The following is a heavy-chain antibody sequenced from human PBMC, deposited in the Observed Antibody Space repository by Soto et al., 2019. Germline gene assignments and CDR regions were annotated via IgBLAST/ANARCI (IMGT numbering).Heavy chain of an antibody. D-gene: IGHD3-22*01. Sequence: GGSLRLSCAASGFTFSSYGMHWVRQAPGKGLEWVAVISYDGSNKYYADSVKGRFTISRDNSKNTLYLQMNSLRAEDTAVYYCAKAPYYYDSSGYFDYWGQGTLVTVS. CDR1: GFTFSSYG. CDR2: ISYDGSNK. V-gene: IGHV3-30*18. J-gene: IGHJ4*02. CDR3: AKAPYYYDSSGYFDY.